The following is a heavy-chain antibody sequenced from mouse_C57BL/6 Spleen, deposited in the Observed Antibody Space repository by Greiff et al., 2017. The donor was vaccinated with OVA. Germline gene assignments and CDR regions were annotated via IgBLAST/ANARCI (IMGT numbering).Heavy chain of an antibody. J-gene: IGHJ1*03. CDR1: GFTFSSYT. CDR2: ISGGGGNT. CDR3: ARREGAYWYFDV. Sequence: EVKLVESGGGLVKPGGSLKLSCADSGFTFSSYTMSWVRQTPEKRLEWVATISGGGGNTYYPDSVKGRFTISRDNAKNTLYLQMSSLRSEDTALYYCARREGAYWYFDVWGTGTTVTVSS. V-gene: IGHV5-9*01.